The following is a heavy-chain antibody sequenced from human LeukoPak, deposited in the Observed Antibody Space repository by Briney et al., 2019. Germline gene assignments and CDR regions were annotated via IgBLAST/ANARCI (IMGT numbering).Heavy chain of an antibody. CDR2: ISYDGSNK. Sequence: PGGSLRLSCAASGFTFSSYAMHWVRQAPGKGLEWVAVISYDGSNKYYADSVKGRFTISRDNSKNTLYLQMNSLRAEDTAVYYCAREQVRAPSDYWGQGTLVTVSS. CDR1: GFTFSSYA. V-gene: IGHV3-30-3*01. CDR3: AREQVRAPSDY. J-gene: IGHJ4*02. D-gene: IGHD3-10*01.